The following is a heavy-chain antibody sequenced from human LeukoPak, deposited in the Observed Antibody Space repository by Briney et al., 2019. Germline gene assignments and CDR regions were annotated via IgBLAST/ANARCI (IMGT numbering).Heavy chain of an antibody. CDR1: GLTFSSYG. D-gene: IGHD4-11*01. J-gene: IGHJ4*02. CDR3: ARVADYSNSAHADY. Sequence: GGSLRLSCAASGLTFSSYGMHWVRQAPGKGLEWVAVIWCDGSNKNYADSVKGRFTISRDNSKNTLYLQMNSLRAEDTAVYYCARVADYSNSAHADYWGQGTLVTVSS. CDR2: IWCDGSNK. V-gene: IGHV3-33*08.